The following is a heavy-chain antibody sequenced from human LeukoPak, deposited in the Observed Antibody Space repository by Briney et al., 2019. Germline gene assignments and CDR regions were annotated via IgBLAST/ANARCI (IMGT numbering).Heavy chain of an antibody. CDR3: AREAYDSSGYYSDY. D-gene: IGHD3-22*01. CDR2: IYYSGST. CDR1: GGSISSYY. V-gene: IGHV4-59*01. J-gene: IGHJ4*02. Sequence: ASETLSLTCTVSGGSISSYYWSWIRQPPGKGLEWIGYIYYSGSTNYNPSLKSRVTISVDTSKNQFSLKLSSVTAAGTAVYYCAREAYDSSGYYSDYWGQGTLVTVSS.